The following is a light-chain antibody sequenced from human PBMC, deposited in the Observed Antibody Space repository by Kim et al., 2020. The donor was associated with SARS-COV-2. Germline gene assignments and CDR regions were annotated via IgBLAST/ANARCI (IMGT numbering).Light chain of an antibody. CDR1: TSNSGSNY. CDR3: GTWDNSLSAVV. CDR2: DNN. V-gene: IGLV1-51*01. J-gene: IGLJ3*02. Sequence: GQHLTRSCSDSTSNSGSNYLSWYQQLPRTAPKLLIDDNNKRPSGIPDRFSGSKSGTTATLGITGLQTGDEAEYYCGTWDNSLSAVVFGGGTQLTVL.